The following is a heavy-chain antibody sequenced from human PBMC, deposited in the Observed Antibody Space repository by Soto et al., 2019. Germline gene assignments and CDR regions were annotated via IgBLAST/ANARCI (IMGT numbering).Heavy chain of an antibody. Sequence: SETLSLTCTVSGGSISGYYWSWIRQPPGKGLEWIGYMYNTGSTVYNPSLKSRVTISVDTSKNQFSLKLNSVTAADTAVYYCARDLWGYCGTDCYPLDVWGQGTTV. CDR3: ARDLWGYCGTDCYPLDV. CDR2: MYNTGST. V-gene: IGHV4-59*01. CDR1: GGSISGYY. D-gene: IGHD2-21*02. J-gene: IGHJ6*02.